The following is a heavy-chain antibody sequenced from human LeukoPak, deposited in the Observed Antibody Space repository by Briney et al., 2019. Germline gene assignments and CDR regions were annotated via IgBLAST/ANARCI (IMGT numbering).Heavy chain of an antibody. CDR1: GGSISSYY. Sequence: SETLSLTCTVSGGSISSYYWSWIRQPAGKGLEWIGRIYTSGSTNYNPSLKSRVTMSVDTSKNQFSLKLSSVTAADTAVYYCARIYDFGSGYYTGSAFDIWGQGTMVTVSS. J-gene: IGHJ3*02. D-gene: IGHD3-3*01. CDR3: ARIYDFGSGYYTGSAFDI. CDR2: IYTSGST. V-gene: IGHV4-4*07.